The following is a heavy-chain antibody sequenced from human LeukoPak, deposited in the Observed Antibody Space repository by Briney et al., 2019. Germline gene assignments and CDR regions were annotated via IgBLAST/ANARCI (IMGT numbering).Heavy chain of an antibody. J-gene: IGHJ4*02. V-gene: IGHV3-23*01. D-gene: IGHD3-10*01. CDR3: ARGPMVRGVIRVFDY. CDR1: GFTFSSYA. Sequence: PGGSLRLSCAASGFTFSSYAMSWVRQAPGKGLEWVSAISGSGGSTYYADSVKGRFTISRDNAKNSLYLQMNSLRAEDTAVYYCARGPMVRGVIRVFDYWGQGTLVTVSS. CDR2: ISGSGGST.